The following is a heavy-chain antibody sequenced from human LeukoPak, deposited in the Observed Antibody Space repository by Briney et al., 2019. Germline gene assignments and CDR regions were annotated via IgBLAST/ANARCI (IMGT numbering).Heavy chain of an antibody. Sequence: ASVKVSCKASGYTFTRYYMHWVRQAPGQGLEWMGIINPSGGSTSYAQKFQGRVTMTTDTSTSTAYMELRSLRSDDTAVYYCARDGGYFDYWGQGTLVTVSS. CDR3: ARDGGYFDY. V-gene: IGHV1-46*01. CDR1: GYTFTRYY. CDR2: INPSGGST. J-gene: IGHJ4*02. D-gene: IGHD2-15*01.